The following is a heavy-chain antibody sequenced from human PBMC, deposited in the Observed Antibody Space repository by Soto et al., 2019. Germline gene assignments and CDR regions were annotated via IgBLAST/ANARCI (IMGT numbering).Heavy chain of an antibody. V-gene: IGHV3-9*01. CDR3: AILRGLRTPDY. CDR2: ISWNRGSI. J-gene: IGHJ4*02. Sequence: EVQLVESGGGLVQPGRSLRLSCAASGFTFDDYAMHWVRQAPGKGLEWVSGISWNRGSIGYADSVKGRFTISRDNAKNSLYLQMNSLRAEDTALYYCAILRGLRTPDYWGQGTLVTVSS. D-gene: IGHD1-7*01. CDR1: GFTFDDYA.